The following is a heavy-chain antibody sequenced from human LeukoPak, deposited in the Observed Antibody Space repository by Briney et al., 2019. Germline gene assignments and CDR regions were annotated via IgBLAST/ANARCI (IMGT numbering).Heavy chain of an antibody. J-gene: IGHJ4*02. CDR3: ARDHHSSGWSPFDY. V-gene: IGHV4-39*07. Sequence: SETLSLTCTVSGGSISNSDYYWGWIRQPPGKGLECIGSIFYSGSTYYNPSLKSRVTISVDTSKNQFSLKPSSVTAADTAVYYCARDHHSSGWSPFDYWGQGTLVTVSS. CDR1: GGSISNSDYY. CDR2: IFYSGST. D-gene: IGHD6-19*01.